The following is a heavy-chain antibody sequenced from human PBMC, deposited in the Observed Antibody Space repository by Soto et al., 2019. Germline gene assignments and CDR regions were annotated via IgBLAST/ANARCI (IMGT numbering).Heavy chain of an antibody. CDR1: GFTFDDYT. V-gene: IGHV3-43*01. D-gene: IGHD6-13*01. J-gene: IGHJ6*02. CDR2: ISWDGGST. CDR3: AKDIEQQLSKPNYYYYGMDV. Sequence: GGSLRLSCAASGFTFDDYTMHWVRQAPGKGLEWVSLISWDGGSTYYADSVKGRFTISRDNSKNSLYLQMNSLRTEDTALYYFAKDIEQQLSKPNYYYYGMDVWGQGTTVTVSS.